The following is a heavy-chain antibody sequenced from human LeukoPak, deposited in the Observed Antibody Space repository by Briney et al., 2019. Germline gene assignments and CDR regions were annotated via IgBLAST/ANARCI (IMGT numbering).Heavy chain of an antibody. V-gene: IGHV3-23*01. CDR3: TRSGYRHPYHFDS. D-gene: IGHD3-22*01. Sequence: GGSLRLSCAASGFTFTNYGMSWVRQAPGKGLEWVSAISGSGDYTYYADSVKGRFTISRDNSKNTLSLQMTSLRVEDTAIYYCTRSGYRHPYHFDSWGQGTLVIVSS. CDR1: GFTFTNYG. CDR2: ISGSGDYT. J-gene: IGHJ4*02.